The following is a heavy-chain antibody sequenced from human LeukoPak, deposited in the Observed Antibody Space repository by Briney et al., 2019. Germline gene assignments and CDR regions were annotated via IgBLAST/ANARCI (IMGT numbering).Heavy chain of an antibody. V-gene: IGHV4-59*01. Sequence: SQTLSPTCPLSGGSPSTYYWNWIRQPPGDGLEWIGSIYYSGSTNFNPTLKRGATISVEPPKNQFSLKLSSVTAADTAVYYCARAALTYGYHNNSWEPWGIDRDWAFDIWGQGTMVTVAS. CDR3: ARAALTYGYHNNSWEPWGIDRDWAFDI. J-gene: IGHJ3*02. CDR1: GGSPSTYY. D-gene: IGHD5-18*01. CDR2: IYYSGST.